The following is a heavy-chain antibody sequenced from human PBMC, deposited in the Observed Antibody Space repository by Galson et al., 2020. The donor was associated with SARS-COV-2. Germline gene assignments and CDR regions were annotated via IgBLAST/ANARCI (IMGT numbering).Heavy chain of an antibody. CDR3: ARQQGPDDYGDYVGIYYYYGMDV. CDR2: IWYDGSNK. J-gene: IGHJ6*02. D-gene: IGHD4-17*01. V-gene: IGHV3-33*01. CDR1: GFTFSSYG. Sequence: TGGSLRLSCAASGFTFSSYGMHWVRQAPGKGLEWVAVIWYDGSNKYYADSVKGRFTISRDNSKNTLYLQMNSLRAEDTAVYYCARQQGPDDYGDYVGIYYYYGMDVWGQGTTVTVSS.